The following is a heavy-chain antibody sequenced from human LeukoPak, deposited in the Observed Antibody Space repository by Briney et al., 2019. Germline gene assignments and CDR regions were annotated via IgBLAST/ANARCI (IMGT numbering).Heavy chain of an antibody. CDR3: ARGYCSSTSCPPYYYYMDV. V-gene: IGHV5-51*01. CDR2: IYPGDSDT. CDR1: GYSYTSYW. D-gene: IGHD2-2*01. Sequence: GESLKISCKGSGYSYTSYWIGWVRPMPGKGLEWMGIIYPGDSDTRYSPSFQGQVTISADKSISTAYLQWSSLKASDTAMYYCARGYCSSTSCPPYYYYMDVWGKGTTVTVSS. J-gene: IGHJ6*03.